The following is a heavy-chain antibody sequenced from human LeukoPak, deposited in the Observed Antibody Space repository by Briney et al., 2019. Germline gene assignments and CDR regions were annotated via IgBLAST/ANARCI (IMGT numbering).Heavy chain of an antibody. CDR2: IHQDGSER. D-gene: IGHD5/OR15-5a*01. V-gene: IGHV3-7*01. CDR1: GFTFSSYW. Sequence: GGSLRLSCAASGFTFSSYWMSWVRQAPGTGLEWVANIHQDGSERYYVDSVKGRFTISRDNAKNSLYLQMNSLRAEDTATYYCGRESSSSTFDYWGQGTLVTVSS. CDR3: GRESSSSTFDY. J-gene: IGHJ4*02.